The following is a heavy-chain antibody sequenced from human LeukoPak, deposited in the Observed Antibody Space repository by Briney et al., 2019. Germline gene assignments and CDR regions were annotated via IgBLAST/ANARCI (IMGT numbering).Heavy chain of an antibody. J-gene: IGHJ3*02. CDR2: IRYDGGNK. CDR1: GFTFSSYG. V-gene: IGHV3-30*02. CDR3: AKEGTYYGGGAFDI. Sequence: GGSLRLSCAASGFTFSSYGMHWVRQAPGKGLEWVTFIRYDGGNKYYADSVKGRFTISRDNSKNTLYLQMNSLRAEDTAVYCCAKEGTYYGGGAFDIWGQGTMVTVSS. D-gene: IGHD4-23*01.